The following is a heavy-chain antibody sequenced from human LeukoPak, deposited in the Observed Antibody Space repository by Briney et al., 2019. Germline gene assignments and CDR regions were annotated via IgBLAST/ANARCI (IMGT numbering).Heavy chain of an antibody. CDR2: ISGSGGST. Sequence: EGSLRLSCAASGFTFSSYAMSWVRQAPGKGLEWVSAISGSGGSTYYADSVKGRFTISRDNSKNTLYLQMNSLRAEDTAVYYCANSGNYYGSGSYYTFDYWGQGTLVTVSS. CDR3: ANSGNYYGSGSYYTFDY. V-gene: IGHV3-23*01. J-gene: IGHJ4*02. D-gene: IGHD3-10*01. CDR1: GFTFSSYA.